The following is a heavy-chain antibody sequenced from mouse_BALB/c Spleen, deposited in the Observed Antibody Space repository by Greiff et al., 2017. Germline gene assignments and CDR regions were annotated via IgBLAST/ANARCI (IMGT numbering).Heavy chain of an antibody. V-gene: IGHV2-9*02. CDR1: GFSLTSYG. CDR3: ARDRYRSLYYAMDY. D-gene: IGHD2-14*01. CDR2: IWAGGST. J-gene: IGHJ4*01. Sequence: VQRVESGPGLVAPSQSLSITCTVSGFSLTSYGVHWVRQPPGKGLEWLGVIWAGGSTNYNSALMSRLSISKDNSKSQVFLKMNSLQTDDTAMYYCARDRYRSLYYAMDYWGQGTSVTVSS.